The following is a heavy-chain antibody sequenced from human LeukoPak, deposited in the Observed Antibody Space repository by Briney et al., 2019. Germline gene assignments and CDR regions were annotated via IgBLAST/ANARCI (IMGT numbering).Heavy chain of an antibody. CDR1: GYTFTDYY. D-gene: IGHD3-22*01. Sequence: ASVKVSCKAFGYTFTDYYIHWVRQALGQGLEWMGRINPNSGGTNYAQKFQGRVTMTRGTSISTAYMELSRLRSDDTAVYYCARAYYDSSGLGFDYWGQGTLVTVSS. CDR2: INPNSGGT. CDR3: ARAYYDSSGLGFDY. V-gene: IGHV1-2*06. J-gene: IGHJ4*02.